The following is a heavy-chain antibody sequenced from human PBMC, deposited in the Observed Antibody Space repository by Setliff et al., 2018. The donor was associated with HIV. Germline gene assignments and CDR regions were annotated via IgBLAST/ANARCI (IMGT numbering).Heavy chain of an antibody. CDR2: INTNTGSP. CDR1: GYTFNNYA. CDR3: ARGGDRMQIWSRFPFDI. Sequence: VKVSCKASGYTFNNYALYWVRQAPGQGFEWMGWINTNTGSPTYAQGFTRRFVFSLDPSVRTTYLQITGLKAEDTAVYYCARGGDRMQIWSRFPFDIWGQGTMVTVS. V-gene: IGHV7-4-1*02. J-gene: IGHJ3*02. D-gene: IGHD3-10*01.